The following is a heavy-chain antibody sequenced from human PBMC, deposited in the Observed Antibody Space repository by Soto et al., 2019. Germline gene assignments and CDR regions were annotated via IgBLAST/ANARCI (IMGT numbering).Heavy chain of an antibody. CDR1: GFTFSSYA. CDR3: AKDLLLAGDGHKPWAFDI. CDR2: ISGSDGNT. Sequence: GGSLRLSCAASGFTFSSYAMSWVRQAPGKGLEWVSAISGSDGNTYYADSMKGRFTISRDNSKNTLYLQMNSLRAEDTAVYYCAKDLLLAGDGHKPWAFDIWGQGTMVTVSS. D-gene: IGHD2-21*01. V-gene: IGHV3-23*01. J-gene: IGHJ3*02.